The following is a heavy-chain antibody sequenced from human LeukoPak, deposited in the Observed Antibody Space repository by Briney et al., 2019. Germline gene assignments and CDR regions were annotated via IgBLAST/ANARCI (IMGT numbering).Heavy chain of an antibody. CDR3: AKDGGTIFGVVPTAFDY. J-gene: IGHJ4*02. D-gene: IGHD3-3*01. V-gene: IGHV3-23*01. CDR1: GFTFSSCA. CDR2: ISGSGGST. Sequence: GGSLRLSCAASGFTFSSCAMSWVRQAPGKGLEWVSGISGSGGSTYYADSVKGRFTISRDNSKNTLYLQMNSLRAEDTAVYFCAKDGGTIFGVVPTAFDYWGQGTLVTVSS.